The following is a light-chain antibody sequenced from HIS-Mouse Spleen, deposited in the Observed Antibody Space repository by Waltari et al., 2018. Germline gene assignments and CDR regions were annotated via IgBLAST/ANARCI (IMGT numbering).Light chain of an antibody. CDR1: QSVSSY. CDR2: DAS. J-gene: IGKJ4*01. CDR3: QQRSNWPPLT. Sequence: EIVSTQSPATLPLSPGERATLSCRASQSVSSYLAWYQQKPGQAPRLLNYDASNRATGIPARFSGSGSGTDFTLTISSLEPEDFAVYYCQQRSNWPPLTFGGGTKVEIK. V-gene: IGKV3-11*01.